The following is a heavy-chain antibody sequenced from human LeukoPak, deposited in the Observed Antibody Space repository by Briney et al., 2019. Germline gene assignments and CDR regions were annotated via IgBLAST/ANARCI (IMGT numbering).Heavy chain of an antibody. CDR2: ISSSSSTI. D-gene: IGHD4-11*01. J-gene: IGHJ6*04. CDR1: GFTFSSYS. CDR3: ARVHSNYPWGMDV. V-gene: IGHV3-48*01. Sequence: GGSLRLSCAASGFTFSSYSMNWVRQAPGKGLEWVSYISSSSSTIYYADSVKGRFTISRDNAKNSLYLQMNSLRAEDTAVYYCARVHSNYPWGMDVWGKGTTVTVSS.